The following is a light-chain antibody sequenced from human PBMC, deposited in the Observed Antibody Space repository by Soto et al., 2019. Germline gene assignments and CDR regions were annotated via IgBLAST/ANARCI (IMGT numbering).Light chain of an antibody. CDR3: AAWNDSLNGWV. Sequence: QSVLTQPPSASGTPGQRVTISCSGSSSNVRSNTVNWYHQLPGTAPKLLIYSNIQRPSGVPDRFSGSKSGTSASLAISGLQSEDEADYYCAAWNDSLNGWVFGGGTKLTVL. J-gene: IGLJ3*02. CDR2: SNI. CDR1: SSNVRSNT. V-gene: IGLV1-44*01.